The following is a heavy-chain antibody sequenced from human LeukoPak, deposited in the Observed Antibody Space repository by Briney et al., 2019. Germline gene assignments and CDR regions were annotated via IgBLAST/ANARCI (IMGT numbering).Heavy chain of an antibody. D-gene: IGHD3-9*01. Sequence: SETLSLTCTVSGDSISSGDYYWSWIRQPAGKGLEWIGRIYTSGSTNYNPSLKSRVTMSVDTSKNQFSLKLSSVTAADTAVYYCARESQSGFYDILTGYRSYYFDYWGQGTLVTVSS. CDR3: ARESQSGFYDILTGYRSYYFDY. CDR1: GDSISSGDYY. CDR2: IYTSGST. V-gene: IGHV4-61*02. J-gene: IGHJ4*02.